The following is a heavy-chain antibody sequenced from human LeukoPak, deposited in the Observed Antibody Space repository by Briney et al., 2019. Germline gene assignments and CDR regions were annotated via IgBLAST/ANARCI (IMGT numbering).Heavy chain of an antibody. CDR1: GYSFTSYW. Sequence: GESLKISCKGSGYSFTSYWIGWVRQMPGKGLEWMGIIYPGDSDTRYSPSFQGQVTISADKSISTAYLQRSSLKASDTAMYYCARRRGRFLTHCGTECYSGYDQWGQGALVAVAS. J-gene: IGHJ4*02. D-gene: IGHD2-21*01. V-gene: IGHV5-51*01. CDR2: IYPGDSDT. CDR3: ARRRGRFLTHCGTECYSGYDQ.